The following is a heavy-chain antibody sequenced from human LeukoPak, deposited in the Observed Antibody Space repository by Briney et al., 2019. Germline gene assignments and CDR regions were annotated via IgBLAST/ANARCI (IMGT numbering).Heavy chain of an antibody. J-gene: IGHJ5*02. D-gene: IGHD3-10*01. CDR1: GYSFTNYW. V-gene: IGHV5-51*01. Sequence: GESLKISCKGSGYSFTNYWIGWVRQMPGKGLEWMGIIYPGDADTRYSPSFQGQVTISADKSISTAYLQWSSLEASDTAMYYCARGDYGSGSYLNWFDPWGQGTLVTVSS. CDR3: ARGDYGSGSYLNWFDP. CDR2: IYPGDADT.